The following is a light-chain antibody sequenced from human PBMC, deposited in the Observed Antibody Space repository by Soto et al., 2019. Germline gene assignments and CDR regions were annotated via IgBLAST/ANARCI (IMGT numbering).Light chain of an antibody. CDR1: QRISTW. CDR2: GAS. CDR3: QQYKTYWT. J-gene: IGKJ1*01. V-gene: IGKV1-5*01. Sequence: DIQMTQSPSTVSASVGDRVTITCRASQRISTWLAWYQQRPGKAPKLLIYGASTLESGVPPRFSGSGSGTEFTLTISSLQAEDFATYYCQQYKTYWTFGQGTKV.